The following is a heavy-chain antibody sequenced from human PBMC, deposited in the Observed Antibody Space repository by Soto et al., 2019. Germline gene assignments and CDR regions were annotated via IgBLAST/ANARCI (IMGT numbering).Heavy chain of an antibody. CDR3: ARDWIPYCRGGSRCLRARFDP. D-gene: IGHD2-15*01. V-gene: IGHV2-70*04. CDR2: IDWDDDK. J-gene: IGHJ5*02. Sequence: SGPTLVNPTQTLTLTCTFSGFSLSTSGMRVSWIRQPPGKALEWLARIDWDDDKFYSTSLKTRLTISKDTSKNQVVLTMTNMDPVDTATYYCARDWIPYCRGGSRCLRARFDPWGQGTLVTVSS. CDR1: GFSLSTSGMR.